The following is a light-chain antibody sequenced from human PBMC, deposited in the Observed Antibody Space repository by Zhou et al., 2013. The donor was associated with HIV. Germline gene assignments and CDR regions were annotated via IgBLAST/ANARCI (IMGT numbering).Light chain of an antibody. CDR1: QSISSF. CDR3: QQTYSTPT. CDR2: AAS. J-gene: IGKJ3*01. V-gene: IGKV1-39*01. Sequence: DIQMTQSPSSLSASVGDRVTITCRASQSISSFLNWYQQKPGKAPKVLIYAASNLQSGVPSRFSGSGSGTDFTLTISSLQPEDFATYYCQQTYSTPTFGPGTKVDIK.